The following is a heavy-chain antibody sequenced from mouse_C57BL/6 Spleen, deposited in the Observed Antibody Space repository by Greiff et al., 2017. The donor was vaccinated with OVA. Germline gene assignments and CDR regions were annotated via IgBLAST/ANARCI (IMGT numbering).Heavy chain of an antibody. CDR3: ARDGDYGSSYFDY. CDR2: ISDGGSYT. J-gene: IGHJ2*01. V-gene: IGHV5-4*01. D-gene: IGHD1-1*01. CDR1: GFTFSSYA. Sequence: EVQLVESGGGLVKPGGSLKLSCAASGFTFSSYAMSWVRQTPEKRLEWVGTISDGGSYTYYPDNVKGRFTISRDNAKNNLYLQMSHLKSEDTAMYYCARDGDYGSSYFDYWGQGTTLTVSS.